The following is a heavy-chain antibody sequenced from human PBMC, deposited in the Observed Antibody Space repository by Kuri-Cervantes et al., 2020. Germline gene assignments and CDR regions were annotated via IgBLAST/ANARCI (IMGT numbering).Heavy chain of an antibody. CDR1: GYTFTSYG. Sequence: ASVKVSCKASGYTFTSYGISWVRQAPGQGLEWMGWISAYNGNTNYAQKLQGRVTMTRNTSISTAYMELSSLRSEDTAVYYCARIHYYYYGMDVWGQGTTVTVSS. CDR2: ISAYNGNT. J-gene: IGHJ6*02. V-gene: IGHV1-18*01. CDR3: ARIHYYYYGMDV.